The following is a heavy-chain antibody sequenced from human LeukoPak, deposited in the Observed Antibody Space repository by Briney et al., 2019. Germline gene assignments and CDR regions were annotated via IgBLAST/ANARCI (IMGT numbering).Heavy chain of an antibody. CDR1: GYTFTGYY. Sequence: ASVMVSCKASGYTFTGYYMHWVRQAPGQGLEWMGRINPNSGGTNYAQKFQGRVTMTRDTSISTAYMELSRLRSDDTAVYYCARVDDSSGYYSDYWGQGTLVTVSS. J-gene: IGHJ4*02. D-gene: IGHD3-22*01. CDR3: ARVDDSSGYYSDY. CDR2: INPNSGGT. V-gene: IGHV1-2*06.